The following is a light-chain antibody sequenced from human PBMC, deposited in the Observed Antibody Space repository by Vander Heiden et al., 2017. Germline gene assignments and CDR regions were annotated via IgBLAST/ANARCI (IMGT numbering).Light chain of an antibody. CDR1: SGSVSTNYY. CDR3: VLYMGSGISV. J-gene: IGLJ2*01. V-gene: IGLV8-61*01. CDR2: STN. Sequence: QTVVTQEPSVSVSPGWTVTLTCGLSSGSVSTNYYPSWYQQTPGQSPRTLIYSTNTRSSGVPDRFSGSILGNTAALTITGAQADDESDYYCVLYMGSGISVFGGGTKLTVL.